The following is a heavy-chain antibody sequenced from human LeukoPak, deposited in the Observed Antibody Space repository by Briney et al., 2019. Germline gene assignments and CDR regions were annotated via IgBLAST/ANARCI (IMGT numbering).Heavy chain of an antibody. Sequence: PSETLSLTCTVSGGPISSYYWSWIRQPPGKGLEWIGYIYYSGSTNYNPSLKSRVTISVDTSKNQFSLKPSSVTAADTAVYYCARSRTDSSGYSDYFDYWGQGTLVTVSS. J-gene: IGHJ4*02. D-gene: IGHD3-22*01. CDR3: ARSRTDSSGYSDYFDY. V-gene: IGHV4-59*01. CDR2: IYYSGST. CDR1: GGPISSYY.